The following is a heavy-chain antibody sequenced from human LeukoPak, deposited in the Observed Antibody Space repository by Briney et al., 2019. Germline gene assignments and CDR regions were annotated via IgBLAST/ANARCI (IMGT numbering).Heavy chain of an antibody. CDR2: INAGNGNT. Sequence: GASVKVSCKASGYTFTSYAMHWVRQAPGQRLEWMGWINAGNGNTKYSQKFQGRVTMTTDTSTSTAYMELRSLRSDDTAVYYCARDGIAAADGPYYFDYWGQGTLVTVSS. CDR1: GYTFTSYA. V-gene: IGHV1-3*01. J-gene: IGHJ4*02. CDR3: ARDGIAAADGPYYFDY. D-gene: IGHD6-13*01.